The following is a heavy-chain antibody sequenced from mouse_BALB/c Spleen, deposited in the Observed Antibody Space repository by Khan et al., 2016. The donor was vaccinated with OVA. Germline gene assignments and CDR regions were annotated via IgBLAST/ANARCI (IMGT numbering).Heavy chain of an antibody. J-gene: IGHJ1*01. Sequence: VQLQQSGTVLARPGASVKMSCKASGYSFTSYWMHWVKQRPGQGLEWIGGIYPGNSDTSYNQKFKDNAKLTAVTSASTAFTELSSLTNEDSAVYYCTRSSYYGSSWYFDVWGAGTTGTVSS. V-gene: IGHV1-5*01. D-gene: IGHD1-1*01. CDR3: TRSSYYGSSWYFDV. CDR1: GYSFTSYW. CDR2: IYPGNSDT.